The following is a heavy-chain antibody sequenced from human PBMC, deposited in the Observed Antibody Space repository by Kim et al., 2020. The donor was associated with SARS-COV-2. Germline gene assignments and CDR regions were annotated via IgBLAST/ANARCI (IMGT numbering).Heavy chain of an antibody. D-gene: IGHD4-17*01. CDR3: TTEFTTVTTLVFDY. Sequence: GGSLRLSCAASGFTFSNAWMSWVRQAPGKGLEWVGRIKSKTDGGTTDYAAPVKGRFTISRDDSKNTLYLQMNSLKTEDTAVYYCTTEFTTVTTLVFDYWGQGTLVTVSS. V-gene: IGHV3-15*01. CDR2: IKSKTDGGTT. J-gene: IGHJ4*02. CDR1: GFTFSNAW.